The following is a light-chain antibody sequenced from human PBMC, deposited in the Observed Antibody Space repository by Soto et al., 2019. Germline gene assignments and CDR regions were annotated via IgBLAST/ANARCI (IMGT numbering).Light chain of an antibody. CDR1: SSNIGAGYD. CDR2: GNS. Sequence: QSVLTQPPSVSGAPGQRVTISCTGSSSNIGAGYDVHWYQQLPGTAPKLLIYGNSNRPSGVPDRVSGSKSGTSASLAITGRQAEDEADYYCQSYDSSLSGLDVFGTGTKLTVL. J-gene: IGLJ1*01. V-gene: IGLV1-40*01. CDR3: QSYDSSLSGLDV.